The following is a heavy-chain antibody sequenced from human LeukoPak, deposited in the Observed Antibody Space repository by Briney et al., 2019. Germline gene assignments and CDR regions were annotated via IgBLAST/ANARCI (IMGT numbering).Heavy chain of an antibody. CDR2: ISYDGSNK. D-gene: IGHD3-10*01. V-gene: IGHV3-30*18. J-gene: IGHJ3*02. Sequence: GGSLRLSCAASGFTFSSYGMHWVRQAPGKGLEWVAVISYDGSNKYYADSVKGRFTISRDNSKNALYLQMNSLRAEDTAVYYCAKDYDPPWFGEGGAFDIWGQGTMVTVSS. CDR1: GFTFSSYG. CDR3: AKDYDPPWFGEGGAFDI.